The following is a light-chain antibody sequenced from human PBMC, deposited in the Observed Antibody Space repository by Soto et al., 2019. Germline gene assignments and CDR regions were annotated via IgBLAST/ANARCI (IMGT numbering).Light chain of an antibody. V-gene: IGKV3-15*01. J-gene: IGKJ2*01. CDR3: QQYNSWPYT. Sequence: EIVMTQSPATLSVSPGESATLSCRASQSVASNLAWYQHKPGQAPRLLIYGASTGATGIPARFSGSGSGTEFTLTISSLQSEDFAVYYCQQYNSWPYTFGQGTKLEIK. CDR1: QSVASN. CDR2: GAS.